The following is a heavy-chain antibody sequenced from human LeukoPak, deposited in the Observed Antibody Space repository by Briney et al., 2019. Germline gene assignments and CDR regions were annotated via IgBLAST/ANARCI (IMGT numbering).Heavy chain of an antibody. Sequence: GGSLRLSCAASGFTFSSYSMNWVRQAPGKGLEWVSSISSSSSYIYYADSAKGRITISRDNAKNSLYLQMNSLRAEDTAVYYCARDHSSSWYDYYYYGMDVWGQGTTVTVSS. D-gene: IGHD6-13*01. J-gene: IGHJ6*02. CDR1: GFTFSSYS. CDR3: ARDHSSSWYDYYYYGMDV. CDR2: ISSSSSYI. V-gene: IGHV3-21*01.